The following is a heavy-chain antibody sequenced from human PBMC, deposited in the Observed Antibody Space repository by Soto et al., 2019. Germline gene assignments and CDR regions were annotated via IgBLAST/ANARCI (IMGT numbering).Heavy chain of an antibody. V-gene: IGHV1-69*12. CDR1: GGTFSSYG. CDR2: LIPIFGTA. CDR3: ARSEGLSYYYGMDV. Sequence: QVQLVQSGAEVKKPGSSVKVSCKASGGTFSSYGISWVRQAPGQGLEWMGGLIPIFGTANYAQKFQGRVTIPADESTSTASMELSSLRSEDTAVYYCARSEGLSYYYGMDVWGQGTTVTVSS. J-gene: IGHJ6*02.